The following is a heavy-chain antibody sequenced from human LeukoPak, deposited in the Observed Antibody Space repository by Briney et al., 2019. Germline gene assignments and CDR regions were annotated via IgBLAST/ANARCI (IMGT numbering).Heavy chain of an antibody. CDR2: INHSGST. V-gene: IGHV4-34*01. J-gene: IGHJ6*02. CDR1: GGSFSGYY. CDR3: AKKHTGYHYGMDV. D-gene: IGHD2-2*01. Sequence: PSETLSLTCAVYGGSFSGYYWSWIRQPPGKGLEWIGGINHSGSTNYNPSLKSRVTISVDTSKNQFSLKLSSVTAADTAVYYCAKKHTGYHYGMDVWGQGTTVTVSS.